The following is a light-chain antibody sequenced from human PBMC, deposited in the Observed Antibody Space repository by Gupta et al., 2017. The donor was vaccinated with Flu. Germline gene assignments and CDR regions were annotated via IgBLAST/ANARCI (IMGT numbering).Light chain of an antibody. V-gene: IGKV3-11*01. J-gene: IGKJ5*01. Sequence: EIVLTQSPATLSLSPGERATLSCRASQSISNYLVWYQQRPGQAPRLLIYDASNRATGIPDRFSGSGSGTDFTLTISSLEPEDFAVYYCQQRTDWPPKVTFGQGTRLEIK. CDR2: DAS. CDR1: QSISNY. CDR3: QQRTDWPPKVT.